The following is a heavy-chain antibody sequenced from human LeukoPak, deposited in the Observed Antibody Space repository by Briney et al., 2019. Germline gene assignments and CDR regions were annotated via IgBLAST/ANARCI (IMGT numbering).Heavy chain of an antibody. CDR3: ARGGSPPEALGDAFDI. V-gene: IGHV3-74*01. CDR1: GFPFDNYG. CDR2: INSDGSST. Sequence: PGGSLRLSCAASGFPFDNYGMAWVRQAPGKGLVRVSRINSDGSSTINADSVKGRFTISRDNAKNTLYLQMNSLRVEDTAVYFCARGGSPPEALGDAFDIWGQGTMVTVSS. D-gene: IGHD1-26*01. J-gene: IGHJ3*02.